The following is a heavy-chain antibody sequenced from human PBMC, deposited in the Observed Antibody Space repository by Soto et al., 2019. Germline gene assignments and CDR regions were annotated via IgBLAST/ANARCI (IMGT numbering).Heavy chain of an antibody. J-gene: IGHJ6*02. CDR1: GFTFSSYA. D-gene: IGHD2-2*01. Sequence: QVQLVESGGGVVQPGRSLRLSCAASGFTFSSYAMHWVRQAPGKGLEWVAVISYDGSNKYYAGSVKGRFTISRDNSKNTLYLQMNSLRAEDTAVYYCARDDRPIVVVPAAGRFYYGMDVWGQGTTVTVSS. CDR2: ISYDGSNK. CDR3: ARDDRPIVVVPAAGRFYYGMDV. V-gene: IGHV3-30-3*01.